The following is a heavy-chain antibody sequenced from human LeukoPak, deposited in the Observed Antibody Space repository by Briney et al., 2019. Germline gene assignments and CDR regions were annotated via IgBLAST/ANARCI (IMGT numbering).Heavy chain of an antibody. CDR1: GFTFSSNY. D-gene: IGHD3-3*01. Sequence: PGGSLRLSCAAAGFTFSSNYMSWVRQAPGKGLEWVSVIYSGGSTYYADSVKGRFTISRDNSKNTLYLQMSSLRAEDTAVYYCARERLLRFLEWLGDAFDIWGQGTMVTVSS. V-gene: IGHV3-53*05. CDR3: ARERLLRFLEWLGDAFDI. CDR2: IYSGGST. J-gene: IGHJ3*02.